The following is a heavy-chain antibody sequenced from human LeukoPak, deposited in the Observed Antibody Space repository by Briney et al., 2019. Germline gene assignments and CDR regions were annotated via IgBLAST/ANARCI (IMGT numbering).Heavy chain of an antibody. CDR2: IWYDGSNK. Sequence: GRSLRLSCAASGFTFSSYGMHWVRQAPGKGLEWVAVIWYDGSNKYYADSVKGRFTISRDNSKNTLYLQMNSLRAEDTAVYYCARGGGSSSWYTWLDYWGQGPLVTVSS. J-gene: IGHJ4*02. D-gene: IGHD6-13*01. CDR1: GFTFSSYG. CDR3: ARGGGSSSWYTWLDY. V-gene: IGHV3-33*01.